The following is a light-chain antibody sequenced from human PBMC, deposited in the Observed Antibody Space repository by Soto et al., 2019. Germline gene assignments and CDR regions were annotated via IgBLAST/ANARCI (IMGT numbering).Light chain of an antibody. CDR2: DVS. CDR1: SSDVGGYNY. V-gene: IGLV2-14*03. CDR3: CSYTTSNTRQIV. Sequence: QSVLTQPASVSGSPGQSITISCTGTSSDVGGYNYVSWYVQHPGKAPKFMIYDVSIRPSGVSNLFSGSKSGNTASLTISWLQPEDEADYYCCSYTTSNTRQIVFGTGTKVTVL. J-gene: IGLJ1*01.